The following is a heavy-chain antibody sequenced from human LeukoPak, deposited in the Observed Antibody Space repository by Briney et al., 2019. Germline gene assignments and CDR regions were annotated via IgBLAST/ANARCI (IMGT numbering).Heavy chain of an antibody. CDR2: INHSGST. Sequence: KPSETLSLTCAVYGGSFSGYYWSWIRQPPGKGLEWIGEINHSGSTNYNPSLKSRVTISVDTSKNQFSLKLSSVTAADTAVYYCARGLGSSWVGGYWGQGTLVTVS. D-gene: IGHD6-13*01. CDR3: ARGLGSSWVGGY. J-gene: IGHJ4*02. CDR1: GGSFSGYY. V-gene: IGHV4-34*01.